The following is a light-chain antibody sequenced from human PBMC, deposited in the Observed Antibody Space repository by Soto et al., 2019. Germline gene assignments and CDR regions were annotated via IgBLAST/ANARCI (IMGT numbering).Light chain of an antibody. J-gene: IGKJ1*01. CDR3: QQTDTFPRT. Sequence: DIQMTQSPSSLSASVGDRVTITCRASQSISSYLNWYQHKPGKAPKLLIYAASSLQTGVPSRFSGSRSGTDFALTISSLQREDFATYYCQQTDTFPRTVGQGTKVEMK. V-gene: IGKV1-39*01. CDR1: QSISSY. CDR2: AAS.